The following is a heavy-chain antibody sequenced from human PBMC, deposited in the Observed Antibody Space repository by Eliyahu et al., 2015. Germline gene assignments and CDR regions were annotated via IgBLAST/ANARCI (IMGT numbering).Heavy chain of an antibody. CDR2: IWYDGSNK. CDR3: ARDLHGSGGAIDY. D-gene: IGHD6-19*01. Sequence: SYGMHWVRQAPGKGLEWVAVIWYDGSNKYYADSVKGRFTISRDNSKNTLYLQMNSLRAEDTAVYYCARDLHGSGGAIDYWGQGTLVTVSS. CDR1: SYG. V-gene: IGHV3-33*01. J-gene: IGHJ4*02.